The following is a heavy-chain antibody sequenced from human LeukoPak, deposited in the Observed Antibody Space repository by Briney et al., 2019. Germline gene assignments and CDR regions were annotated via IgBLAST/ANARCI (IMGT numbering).Heavy chain of an antibody. J-gene: IGHJ6*03. Sequence: SETLSLTCTVSGGSISSYYWSWIRRPPGKGLEWIGYIYYSGSTNYNPSLKSRVTISVDTSKNQFSLKLSSVTAADTAVYYCARGQADDYYYYYYYMDVWGKGTTVTVSS. CDR1: GGSISSYY. D-gene: IGHD3-3*01. CDR2: IYYSGST. V-gene: IGHV4-59*12. CDR3: ARGQADDYYYYYYYMDV.